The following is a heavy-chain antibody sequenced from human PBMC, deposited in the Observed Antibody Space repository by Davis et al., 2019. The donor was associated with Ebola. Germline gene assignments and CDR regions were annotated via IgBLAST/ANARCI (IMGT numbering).Heavy chain of an antibody. CDR2: IYYDGSNK. D-gene: IGHD5-24*01. CDR3: AKWDGYGDY. V-gene: IGHV3-33*06. J-gene: IGHJ4*02. Sequence: GESLKISCAASGFTFSNYGMHWVRQAPGKGLEWVALIYYDGSNKYYADSVKGRFTISRDNSKNTLYLQMNSLRAEDTAVYYCAKWDGYGDYWGQGTLVTVSS. CDR1: GFTFSNYG.